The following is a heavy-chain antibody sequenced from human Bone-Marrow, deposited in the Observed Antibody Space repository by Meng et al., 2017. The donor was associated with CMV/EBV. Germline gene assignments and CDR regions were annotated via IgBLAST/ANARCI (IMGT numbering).Heavy chain of an antibody. V-gene: IGHV3-49*04. J-gene: IGHJ6*02. CDR3: ASDQFYPTDFWSGYYTRNYGMDV. CDR1: GFTFGDYA. Sequence: GESLKISCTASGFTFGDYAMSWVRQAPGKGLEWVGFIRSKAYGGTTEYAASVKGRYTISRDNAKNTLYLQMTSLRAEDTAVYYCASDQFYPTDFWSGYYTRNYGMDVWGQGTTVTVSS. D-gene: IGHD3-3*01. CDR2: IRSKAYGGTT.